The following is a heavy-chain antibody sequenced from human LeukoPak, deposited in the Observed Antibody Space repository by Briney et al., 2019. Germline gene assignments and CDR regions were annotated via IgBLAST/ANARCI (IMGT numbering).Heavy chain of an antibody. CDR2: IVPIFGTA. Sequence: WASVKVSCKASGGTFSSYAISWVRQAPGQGLEWMGGIVPIFGTANYAQKFQGRVTITTDESTSTAYMELSSLRSEDTAVYYCAAGATMDDAFDIWGQGTMVTVSS. CDR3: AAGATMDDAFDI. CDR1: GGTFSSYA. V-gene: IGHV1-69*05. J-gene: IGHJ3*02. D-gene: IGHD1-26*01.